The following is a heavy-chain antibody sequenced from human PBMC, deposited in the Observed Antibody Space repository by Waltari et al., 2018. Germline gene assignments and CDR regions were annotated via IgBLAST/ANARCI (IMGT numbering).Heavy chain of an antibody. J-gene: IGHJ4*02. D-gene: IGHD3-10*01. CDR3: ARDMVQGVIGSDIWYFDY. CDR1: GGSISSSNW. CDR2: IYHSGST. V-gene: IGHV4-4*02. Sequence: QVQLQESGPGLVKPSGTLSLTCAVSGGSISSSNWWSWVRQPPGKGLEWIGEIYHSGSTNYNPSLKSRVTISVDKSKNQFSLKLSSVTAADTAVYYCARDMVQGVIGSDIWYFDYWGQGTLVTVSS.